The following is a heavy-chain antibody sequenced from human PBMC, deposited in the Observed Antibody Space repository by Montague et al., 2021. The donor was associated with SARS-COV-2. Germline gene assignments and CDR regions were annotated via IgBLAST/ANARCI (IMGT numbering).Heavy chain of an antibody. Sequence: SLRLSCAASGFTVSSTYMNWVRQVPGKGLEWVSSISSSSVTYSADSLKGRFTISRDNSKNTVYLQMNSLRAEDTAVYFCARESFQFFGSGPLDYWGQGSPVTVSS. CDR2: ISSSSVT. CDR1: GFTVSSTY. V-gene: IGHV3-66*01. CDR3: ARESFQFFGSGPLDY. D-gene: IGHD3-10*01. J-gene: IGHJ4*02.